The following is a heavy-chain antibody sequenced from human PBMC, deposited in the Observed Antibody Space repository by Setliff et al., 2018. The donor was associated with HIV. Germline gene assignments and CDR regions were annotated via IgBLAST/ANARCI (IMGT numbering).Heavy chain of an antibody. CDR2: VYHTGST. CDR1: GYSMSSGYY. V-gene: IGHV4-38-2*01. CDR3: ARHAAGPDGPFDY. Sequence: SETLSLTCGVSGYSMSSGYYWGWIRQPPGKGLEWIGNVYHTGSTYYNPSLKSRVTISVETSKNQFSLKLSSVIAADTAVYYCARHAAGPDGPFDYWGQGTLVTVSS. J-gene: IGHJ4*02. D-gene: IGHD2-2*01.